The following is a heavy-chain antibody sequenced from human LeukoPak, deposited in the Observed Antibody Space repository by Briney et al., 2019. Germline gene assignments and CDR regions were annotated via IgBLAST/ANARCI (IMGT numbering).Heavy chain of an antibody. CDR1: GCTFRTYW. CDR2: INQDGSAK. CDR3: ARLGAAAAAAFDY. Sequence: PGGSLRLSCAASGCTFRTYWMSWVRQAPGKGLEWVADINQDGSAKYYVDSVKGRFTISRDNAENSLYLQMNSLRVEDTAVYYCARLGAAAAAAFDYWGQGTLVTVSS. V-gene: IGHV3-7*04. J-gene: IGHJ4*02. D-gene: IGHD6-13*01.